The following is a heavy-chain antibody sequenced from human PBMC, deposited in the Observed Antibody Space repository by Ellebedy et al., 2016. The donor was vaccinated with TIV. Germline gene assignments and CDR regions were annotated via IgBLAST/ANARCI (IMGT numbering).Heavy chain of an antibody. D-gene: IGHD6-19*01. J-gene: IGHJ4*02. CDR1: GGSISSSNW. CDR2: IYHIGST. Sequence: MPSETLSLTCAVSGGSISSSNWWSWVRQPPGKGLEWIGEIYHIGSTNYSPSLKSRVTISVDKSKSQFSLKLNSVTAADTAVYYCSKSVAGYFDYWGQGTLVTVSS. V-gene: IGHV4-4*02. CDR3: SKSVAGYFDY.